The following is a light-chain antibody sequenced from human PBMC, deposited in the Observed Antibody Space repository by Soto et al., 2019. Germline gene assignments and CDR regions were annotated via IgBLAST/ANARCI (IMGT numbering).Light chain of an antibody. Sequence: EIVMTQSPATLSVSPGERATLSCRASQSVSSNLAGYQQKPGQAPRLLIYGASTRATGIPARFSGSGSGTEFTLPLSSLQSEDCAVYYCQQYNNWPPITFGQGTRLESK. CDR1: QSVSSN. CDR3: QQYNNWPPIT. J-gene: IGKJ5*01. CDR2: GAS. V-gene: IGKV3-15*01.